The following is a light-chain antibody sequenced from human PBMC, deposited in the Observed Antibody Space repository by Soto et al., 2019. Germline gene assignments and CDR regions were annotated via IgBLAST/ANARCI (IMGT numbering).Light chain of an antibody. Sequence: QSVLTQPPSASGTPGQRVTISCSGSSSNVGSYTVNWYQQLPGTAPKLLIYGNNQRPSGVPDRISGSKSGTSASLDISGLLSEDEADYYCAALNDTANGYVFGPGPKGTLL. CDR1: SSNVGSYT. CDR2: GNN. V-gene: IGLV1-44*01. J-gene: IGLJ1*01. CDR3: AALNDTANGYV.